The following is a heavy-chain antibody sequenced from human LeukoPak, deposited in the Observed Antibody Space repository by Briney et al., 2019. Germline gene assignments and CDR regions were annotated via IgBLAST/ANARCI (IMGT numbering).Heavy chain of an antibody. CDR3: AKLGFDSSGSHTLFDY. Sequence: GGFLRLSCAASGFTFSSYAMHWVRQGPGKGLEWLAIISYDGRNNHYGDSVKGRFTISRDNSKNTLHLQMNSLRAEDTAAYYCAKLGFDSSGSHTLFDYRGQGTQVTVSS. V-gene: IGHV3-30*18. J-gene: IGHJ4*02. CDR1: GFTFSSYA. D-gene: IGHD3-22*01. CDR2: ISYDGRNN.